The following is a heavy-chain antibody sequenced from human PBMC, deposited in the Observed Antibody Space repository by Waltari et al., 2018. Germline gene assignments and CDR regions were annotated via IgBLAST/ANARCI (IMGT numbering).Heavy chain of an antibody. Sequence: EVQLVESGGGLVQPGGSLRLYCAASGFTFCSYWNHWARQAPGKGLVWVSRINSDGSSTSYADSVKGRFTISRDNAKNTLYLQMNSLRAEDTAVYYCARGPSRSWDYWGQGTLVTVSS. V-gene: IGHV3-74*01. J-gene: IGHJ4*02. CDR2: INSDGSST. CDR1: GFTFCSYW. CDR3: ARGPSRSWDY.